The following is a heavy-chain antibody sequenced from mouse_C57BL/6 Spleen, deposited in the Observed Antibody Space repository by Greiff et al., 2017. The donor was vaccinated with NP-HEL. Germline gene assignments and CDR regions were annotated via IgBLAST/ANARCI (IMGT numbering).Heavy chain of an antibody. D-gene: IGHD4-1*01. J-gene: IGHJ3*01. Sequence: EVQVVESGGGLVQPGGSLKLSCAASGFTFSDYYMYWVRQTPEKRLEWVAYISNGGGSTYYPDTVKGRFTISRDNAKNTLYLQMSRLKSEDTAMYYCARHDWDVAYWGQGTLVTVSA. CDR1: GFTFSDYY. CDR3: ARHDWDVAY. CDR2: ISNGGGST. V-gene: IGHV5-12*01.